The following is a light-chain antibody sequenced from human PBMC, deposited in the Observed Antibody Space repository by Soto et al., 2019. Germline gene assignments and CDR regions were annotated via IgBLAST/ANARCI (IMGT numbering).Light chain of an antibody. CDR2: DAS. CDR1: QDIGNF. CDR3: QQYDNLPPFT. J-gene: IGKJ3*01. Sequence: DIQMTQYPSSLSASVGDRVTITCQASQDIGNFLNWYQQKPEKAPKLLIYDASNLETGGPSRFSGSGSGTDFTFTIRILHPADIATYYCQQYDNLPPFTFGPGTKLDIQ. V-gene: IGKV1-33*01.